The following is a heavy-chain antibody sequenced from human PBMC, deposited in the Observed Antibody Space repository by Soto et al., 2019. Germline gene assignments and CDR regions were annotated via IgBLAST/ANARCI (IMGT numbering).Heavy chain of an antibody. V-gene: IGHV1-2*02. CDR2: MNPNSGAT. CDR1: GYTFIGYE. CDR3: VISDRSGELVPAAP. J-gene: IGHJ6*02. D-gene: IGHD2-2*01. Sequence: ASVKVSCKASGYTFIGYEMHWVRQAPGQGLEWMGLMNPNSGATRIAQKFQGRVTMTRDKSISTAYMELSRLTSDDTAVYYCVISDRSGELVPAAPWSQWTTVTVSS.